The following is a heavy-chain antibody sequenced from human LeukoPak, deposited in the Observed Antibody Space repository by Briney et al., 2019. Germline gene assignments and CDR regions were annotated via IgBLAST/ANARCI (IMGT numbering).Heavy chain of an antibody. V-gene: IGHV3-73*01. CDR2: IRSKANSYAT. J-gene: IGHJ4*02. CDR3: TRRNWNDEY. D-gene: IGHD1-20*01. CDR1: GFTFSGSA. Sequence: PGGSLRLSCAASGFTFSGSAMHWVRQASGKGLEWVGRIRSKANSYATAYAASVNGRFTISRDDSKNTAYLQMNSLKTEDTAVYYCTRRNWNDEYWGQGTLVTVSS.